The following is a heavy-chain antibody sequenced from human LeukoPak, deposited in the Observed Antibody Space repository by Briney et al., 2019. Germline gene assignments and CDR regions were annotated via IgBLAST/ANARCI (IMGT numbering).Heavy chain of an antibody. D-gene: IGHD4-23*01. CDR1: GFTFRTFW. CDR3: ARDRRVITPAFDY. Sequence: GGSLRLSCAASGFTFRTFWMSWVRQAPGKGLEWVANMKQDGSEKYYVDSVKGRFTISRDNAKNSLYLQMNSLRAEDTAVYYCARDRRVITPAFDYWGQGTLVTVSS. J-gene: IGHJ4*02. CDR2: MKQDGSEK. V-gene: IGHV3-7*01.